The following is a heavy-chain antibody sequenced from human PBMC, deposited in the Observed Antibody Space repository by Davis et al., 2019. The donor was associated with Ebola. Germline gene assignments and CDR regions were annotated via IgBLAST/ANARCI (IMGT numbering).Heavy chain of an antibody. J-gene: IGHJ5*02. D-gene: IGHD6-19*01. CDR2: ISSNGGST. V-gene: IGHV3-64*01. Sequence: GESLKISCAASGFTFSSYAMHWVRQAPGKGLEYVSAISSNGGSTYYANSVKGRFTISRDNSKNTLYLQMGSLRAEDMAVYYCARESSGYSSGWWGLFDPWGQGTLVTVSS. CDR1: GFTFSSYA. CDR3: ARESSGYSSGWWGLFDP.